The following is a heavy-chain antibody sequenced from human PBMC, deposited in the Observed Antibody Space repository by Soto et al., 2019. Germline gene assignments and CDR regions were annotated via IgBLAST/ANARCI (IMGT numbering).Heavy chain of an antibody. CDR3: ARGMDGMDV. CDR2: IYSGGNT. V-gene: IGHV3-53*02. CDR1: DCSVSNNY. J-gene: IGHJ6*02. Sequence: EVQLVETGGGLIQPGGSLRLSCAASDCSVSNNYMTWVRQAPGKGLESVSVIYSGGNTYYADHVKGRFTISRDSSTNTLFLQMNSLRVGDTAVYYCARGMDGMDVRGRGTTVSVSS.